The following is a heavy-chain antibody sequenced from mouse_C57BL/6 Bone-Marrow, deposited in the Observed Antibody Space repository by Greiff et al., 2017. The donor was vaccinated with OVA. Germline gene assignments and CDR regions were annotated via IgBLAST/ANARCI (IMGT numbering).Heavy chain of an antibody. J-gene: IGHJ3*01. CDR3: TGLYDGYPLFAY. CDR1: GFTFSNYW. CDR2: IRLKSDNYAT. Sequence: EVKLEESGGGLVQPGGSMKLSCVASGFTFSNYWMNWVRQSPEKGLEWVAQIRLKSDNYATHYAESVKGRFTISRDDSKSSVYLQMNNLRAEDTGIYYCTGLYDGYPLFAYWGQGTLVTVSA. V-gene: IGHV6-3*01. D-gene: IGHD2-3*01.